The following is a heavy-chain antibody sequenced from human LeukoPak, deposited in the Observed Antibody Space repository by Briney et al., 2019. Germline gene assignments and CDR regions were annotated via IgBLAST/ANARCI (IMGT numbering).Heavy chain of an antibody. Sequence: GGSLRLSCAASGFTFSTYGMHWVRQAPGKGLEWVAVIWYDGSNKYYADSVKGRFTISRDNSRNTLYLQVNSLRAEDSAVYYCARSTSHYDYYMDVWGKGTTVTVSS. CDR2: IWYDGSNK. J-gene: IGHJ6*03. CDR3: ARSTSHYDYYMDV. D-gene: IGHD2-2*01. V-gene: IGHV3-33*01. CDR1: GFTFSTYG.